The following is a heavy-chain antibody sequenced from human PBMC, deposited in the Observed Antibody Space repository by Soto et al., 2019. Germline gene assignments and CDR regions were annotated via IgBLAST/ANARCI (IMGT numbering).Heavy chain of an antibody. D-gene: IGHD5-12*01. Sequence: GGSLRLSCAASGFTFSSYGMHWVRQAPGKGLEWVAVISYDGSNKYYADSVKGRFTISRDNSKNTLYLQMNSLRAEDTAVYYCAKGTRDGYKAYGMDVWGQGTTVTVSS. J-gene: IGHJ6*02. CDR2: ISYDGSNK. V-gene: IGHV3-30*18. CDR1: GFTFSSYG. CDR3: AKGTRDGYKAYGMDV.